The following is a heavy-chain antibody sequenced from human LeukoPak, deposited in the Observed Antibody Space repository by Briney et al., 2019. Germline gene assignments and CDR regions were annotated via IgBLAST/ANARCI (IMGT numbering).Heavy chain of an antibody. Sequence: GASVKVSCKASGYTFTGYYMHWVRQAPGQGLEWMGWINPNSGGTNYAQKFQGRVTMTRDTSISTAYMELSRLRSDDTAVYYCARTRDRTYYYYMDVWGKGTTVTVSS. CDR2: INPNSGGT. J-gene: IGHJ6*03. D-gene: IGHD1-1*01. CDR1: GYTFTGYY. CDR3: ARTRDRTYYYYMDV. V-gene: IGHV1-2*02.